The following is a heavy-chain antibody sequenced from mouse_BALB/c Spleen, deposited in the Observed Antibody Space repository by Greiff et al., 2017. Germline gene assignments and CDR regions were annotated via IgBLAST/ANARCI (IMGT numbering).Heavy chain of an antibody. CDR1: GYSITSGYY. J-gene: IGHJ3*01. CDR2: ISYDGSN. V-gene: IGHV3-6*02. D-gene: IGHD1-2*01. CDR3: ARRATATWFAY. Sequence: EGKLQESGPGLVKPSQSLSLTCSVTGYSITSGYYWNWIRQFPGNKLEWMGYISYDGSNNYNPSLKNRISITRDTSKNQFFLKLNSVTTEDTATYYCARRATATWFAYWGQGTLVTVSA.